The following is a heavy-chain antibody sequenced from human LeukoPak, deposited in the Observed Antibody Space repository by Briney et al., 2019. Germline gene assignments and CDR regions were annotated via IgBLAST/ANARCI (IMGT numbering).Heavy chain of an antibody. CDR2: INHSGST. CDR3: ARPLYYQEGFGY. D-gene: IGHD3-16*01. Sequence: SETLSLTCAAYGGSFTGYYCSWIRQPPGKGLEWIGEINHSGSTNYNPSLKSRVTISVDTSKNQFSLKLSSVTAADTAVYYCARPLYYQEGFGYWGQGTLVTVSS. J-gene: IGHJ4*02. CDR1: GGSFTGYY. V-gene: IGHV4-34*01.